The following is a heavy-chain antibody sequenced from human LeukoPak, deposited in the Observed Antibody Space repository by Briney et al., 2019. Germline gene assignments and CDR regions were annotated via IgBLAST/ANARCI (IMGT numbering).Heavy chain of an antibody. CDR2: IRQDGNEK. CDR1: GFTFSDYW. CDR3: ARRYFDY. V-gene: IGHV3-7*03. J-gene: IGHJ4*02. Sequence: GGSLRPSCAASGFTFSDYWRQWVRQAPGKGLEWVANIRQDGNEKYYVDSVRGRFTISRDNAKNSLYLQMNSLRAEDTAIYYCARRYFDYWGQGTLVTVSS.